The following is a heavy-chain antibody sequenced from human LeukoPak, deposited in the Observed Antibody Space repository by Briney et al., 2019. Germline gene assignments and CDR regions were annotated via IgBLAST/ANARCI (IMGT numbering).Heavy chain of an antibody. Sequence: QTGGSLRLSCAASGFTFSSYGMHWVRQAPGKGLEWVAFIRSDGSNKYYADSVKGRFTISRDNAKNSLYLQMNSLRAEDTAVYYCVTDQDRTNGYWGQGTLVTVSS. CDR1: GFTFSSYG. V-gene: IGHV3-30*02. CDR3: VTDQDRTNGY. D-gene: IGHD2-2*01. CDR2: IRSDGSNK. J-gene: IGHJ4*02.